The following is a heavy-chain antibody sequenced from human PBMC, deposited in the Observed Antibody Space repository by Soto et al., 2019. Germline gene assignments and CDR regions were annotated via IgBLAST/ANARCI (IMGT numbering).Heavy chain of an antibody. D-gene: IGHD5-12*01. CDR2: ISSSSSYI. J-gene: IGHJ4*02. CDR3: ARGXGVATTYFDY. Sequence: EVQLVESGGGLVKPGGSLRLSCAASGFTFSSYSMNWVRQAPGKGLEWVSSISSSSSYIYYADSVKGRFTISRDNAKNSLYLQMNSLRAEDTAVYYCARGXGVATTYFDYWGQGTLVTVSS. V-gene: IGHV3-21*01. CDR1: GFTFSSYS.